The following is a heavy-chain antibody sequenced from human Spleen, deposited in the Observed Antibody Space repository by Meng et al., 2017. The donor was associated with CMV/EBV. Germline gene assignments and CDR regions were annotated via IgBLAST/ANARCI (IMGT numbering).Heavy chain of an antibody. CDR1: GFSFSTYA. CDR3: ARKHCSSASCYFTDWFDP. CDR2: INTSGGST. D-gene: IGHD2-2*01. J-gene: IGHJ5*02. Sequence: GGSLRLSCAASGFSFSTYAMSWVRQAPGKGLEWVSDINTSGGSTYYADSVKGRFRISRDNSKNTLYLQMNSLRAEDTAVYYCARKHCSSASCYFTDWFDPWGQGTLVTVSS. V-gene: IGHV3-23*01.